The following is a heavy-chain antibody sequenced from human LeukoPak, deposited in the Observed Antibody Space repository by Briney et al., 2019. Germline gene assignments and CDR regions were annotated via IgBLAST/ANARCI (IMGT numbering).Heavy chain of an antibody. CDR2: TYYRSEWKN. J-gene: IGHJ4*02. Sequence: SQTLSLTCAISGDSVSSNIAAWSWVRQSPSRGLEWLGRTYYRSEWKNDYAESVKSRINISPDTSKNQFSLQLNSVTPEDTAVYYCARVAYAVAVVWGQGTPVTVSS. CDR1: GDSVSSNIAA. CDR3: ARVAYAVAVV. D-gene: IGHD2-2*01. V-gene: IGHV6-1*01.